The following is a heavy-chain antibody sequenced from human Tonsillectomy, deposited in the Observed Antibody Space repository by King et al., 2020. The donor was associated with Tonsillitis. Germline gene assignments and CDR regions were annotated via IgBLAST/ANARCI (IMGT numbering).Heavy chain of an antibody. CDR1: GGSIASNY. J-gene: IGHJ5*02. CDR3: AGRILPGFYKWGNWFDP. D-gene: IGHD3-9*01. V-gene: IGHV4-59*01. CDR2: IYYSETT. Sequence: VQLQESGPGLVKPSETLSLTCTVSGGSIASNYWSWIRQPPGKGLEWIGSIYYSETTNYNPSLKSRVTISVDTSKNQFSLRLSSVTASDTAVYYCAGRILPGFYKWGNWFDPWGQGTLVTVSS.